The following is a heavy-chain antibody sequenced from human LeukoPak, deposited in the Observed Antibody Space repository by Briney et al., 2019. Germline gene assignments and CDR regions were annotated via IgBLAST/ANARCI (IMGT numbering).Heavy chain of an antibody. D-gene: IGHD6-6*01. CDR3: ARAMSIAARLRTIFDY. CDR1: GGSISSGSYY. CDR2: IYTSGST. Sequence: SETLSLTCTVSGGSISSGSYYWSWIRQPAGKGLEWIGRIYTSGSTNYNPSLKSRVTISVDTSKNQFSLNLTSVTAADTAVYYCARAMSIAARLRTIFDYWGQGTLVTVSS. V-gene: IGHV4-61*02. J-gene: IGHJ4*02.